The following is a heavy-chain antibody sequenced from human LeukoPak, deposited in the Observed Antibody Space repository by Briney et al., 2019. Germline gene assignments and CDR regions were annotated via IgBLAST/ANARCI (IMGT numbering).Heavy chain of an antibody. CDR2: IYYSGST. D-gene: IGHD2-21*02. CDR3: ASRTATAPEGFDI. CDR1: GGSISNYY. J-gene: IGHJ3*02. Sequence: SETLSLTCTVSGGSISNYYWSWIRQPPGKGLEWIGYIYYSGSTNYNPSLKSRVTISVDTSKNQFSLKLSSVTAADTAVYYCASRTATAPEGFDIWGQGTMVTVSS. V-gene: IGHV4-59*01.